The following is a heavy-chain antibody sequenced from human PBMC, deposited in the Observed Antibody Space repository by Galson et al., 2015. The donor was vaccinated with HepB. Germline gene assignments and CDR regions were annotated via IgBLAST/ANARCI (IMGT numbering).Heavy chain of an antibody. CDR3: AKGLPCIAYGVHLLCYFDY. Sequence: SLRLSCAASGFTFSSYGMHWVRQAPGKGLEWVAVISYDGSNKYYADSVKGRFIISRDNSKNTLYLQMNSLRAEDTAVYYCAKGLPCIAYGVHLLCYFDYWGQGTLVTVSS. CDR1: GFTFSSYG. V-gene: IGHV3-30*18. D-gene: IGHD4-17*01. J-gene: IGHJ4*02. CDR2: ISYDGSNK.